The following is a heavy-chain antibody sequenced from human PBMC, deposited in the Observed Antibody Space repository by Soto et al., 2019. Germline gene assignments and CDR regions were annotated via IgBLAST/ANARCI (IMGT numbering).Heavy chain of an antibody. V-gene: IGHV3-15*01. D-gene: IGHD6-6*01. CDR1: GFTFSHAW. Sequence: EMHLVDSGGGLVKPGGSLRLSCAASGFTFSHAWMSWDRQAPGKGLEWVGRIKSRADGETKDYGAPVRGRFTISRDDSKNTLYLQMNSLKTEDTAIYYCTVIKRRDRYSTSAYRFDPWGPGTLVTVSS. CDR2: IKSRADGETK. CDR3: TVIKRRDRYSTSAYRFDP. J-gene: IGHJ5*02.